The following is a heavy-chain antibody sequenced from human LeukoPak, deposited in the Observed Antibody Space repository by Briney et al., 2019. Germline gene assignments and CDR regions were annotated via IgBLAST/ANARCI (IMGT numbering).Heavy chain of an antibody. CDR1: GFTFSSYS. CDR2: ISSSSSYI. J-gene: IGHJ4*02. Sequence: PGGSLRLSCAASGFTFSSYSMNWVRQAPGKGLEWVSSISSSSSYIYYADSVKGRFTISRDNAKNSLYLQMNSLRAEDTAVYYCARGTTIGSAAPVGYWGQGTLVTVSS. V-gene: IGHV3-21*01. CDR3: ARGTTIGSAAPVGY. D-gene: IGHD1-1*01.